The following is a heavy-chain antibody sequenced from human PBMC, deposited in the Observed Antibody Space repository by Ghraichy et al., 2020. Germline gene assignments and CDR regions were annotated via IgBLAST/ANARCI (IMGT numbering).Heavy chain of an antibody. CDR1: GGSVSSGSYY. J-gene: IGHJ4*02. CDR3: ARSNWNYLRFDY. V-gene: IGHV4-61*01. Sequence: SETLSLTCTVSGGSVSSGSYYWSWIRQPPGKGLEWIGYIYYSGSTNYNPSLKSRVTISVDTSKNQFSLKLISVTAADTAVYYCARSNWNYLRFDYWGQGTLVTVSS. CDR2: IYYSGST. D-gene: IGHD1-7*01.